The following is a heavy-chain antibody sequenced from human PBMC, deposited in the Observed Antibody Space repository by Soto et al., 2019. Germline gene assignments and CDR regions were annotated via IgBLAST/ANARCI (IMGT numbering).Heavy chain of an antibody. Sequence: QVQLVQSGAEVKKPGASVKVSCKASGYTFTSYGISWVRQAPGQGLEWMGWISAYNGNTNYAQKLQGRVTMTTDTSTSTASMELRSLRSDDTAVYYCARDRGIAAAGPELHYWGQGTLVTVSS. CDR1: GYTFTSYG. J-gene: IGHJ4*02. CDR2: ISAYNGNT. D-gene: IGHD6-13*01. V-gene: IGHV1-18*04. CDR3: ARDRGIAAAGPELHY.